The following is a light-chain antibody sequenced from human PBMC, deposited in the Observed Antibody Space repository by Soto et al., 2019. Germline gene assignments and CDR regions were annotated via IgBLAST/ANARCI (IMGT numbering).Light chain of an antibody. Sequence: DIQMTQSPSSLSASVRDRVTIACQASQDISNYLNWYHQKPRKAPKLLIYDASNLETGVPSRFSGSGSGTDFTFTISSLQPEDIATYYCQQYDNLPPYTFGQGTKLEIK. CDR1: QDISNY. V-gene: IGKV1-33*01. J-gene: IGKJ2*01. CDR2: DAS. CDR3: QQYDNLPPYT.